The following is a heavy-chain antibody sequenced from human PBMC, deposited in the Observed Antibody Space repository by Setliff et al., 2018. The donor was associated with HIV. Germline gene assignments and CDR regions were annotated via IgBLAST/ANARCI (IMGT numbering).Heavy chain of an antibody. Sequence: PGGSLRLSCVASGFTFRTFAMHWVRQAPGKGLEWVTFIRNDASNTYYADSVKGRFTISRDNSKNTLYLQINSLRPDDTAIYYCAKDTPQGAAIDLWGQGTLVTV. D-gene: IGHD3-16*01. CDR2: IRNDASNT. CDR3: AKDTPQGAAIDL. V-gene: IGHV3-30*02. CDR1: GFTFRTFA. J-gene: IGHJ4*02.